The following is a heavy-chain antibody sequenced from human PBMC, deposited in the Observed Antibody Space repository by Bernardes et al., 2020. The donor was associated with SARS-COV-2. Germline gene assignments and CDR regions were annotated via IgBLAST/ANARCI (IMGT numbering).Heavy chain of an antibody. Sequence: GGSLCLSCEASGFIFNTHGIHWVRQAPAQGREGWAFFSYYGTHKTYANPVKGRFAVSRANSKNSLSLELNRVRPVDAAVYYWARPGVALAGTSYFDFWGRGSLVSVSS. CDR3: ARPGVALAGTSYFDF. CDR1: GFIFNTHG. J-gene: IGHJ4*02. D-gene: IGHD6-19*01. V-gene: IGHV3-30*12. CDR2: FSYYGTHK.